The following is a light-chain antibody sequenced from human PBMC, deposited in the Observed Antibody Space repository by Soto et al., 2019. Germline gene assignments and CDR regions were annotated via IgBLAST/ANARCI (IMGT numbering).Light chain of an antibody. CDR1: QSVSSD. V-gene: IGKV3-11*01. Sequence: EIVLTQSPATLSLSPGERATLSCRASQSVSSDLAWYQQKPGQAPRLLIYDASNRATGIPARFSGSGSGTDFTLTISSLEPEDFAVYYCQQRFTWPLTFGQGTRLEI. J-gene: IGKJ5*01. CDR2: DAS. CDR3: QQRFTWPLT.